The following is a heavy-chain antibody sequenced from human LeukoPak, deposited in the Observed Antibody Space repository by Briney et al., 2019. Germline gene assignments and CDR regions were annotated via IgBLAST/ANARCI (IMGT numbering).Heavy chain of an antibody. CDR1: GFVFSNYG. CDR2: VRFDASNE. J-gene: IGHJ4*02. D-gene: IGHD5-12*01. V-gene: IGHV3-30*02. CDR3: AKDSNSGYVSVGPNY. Sequence: PGGSLRLSCQTSGFVFSNYGMHWVRQAPGKGLEWVAFVRFDASNEYYADSVKGRFTISRDNSRNTLYLQMNSLRTGDTGVYSCAKDSNSGYVSVGPNYWGLGTLVTVSS.